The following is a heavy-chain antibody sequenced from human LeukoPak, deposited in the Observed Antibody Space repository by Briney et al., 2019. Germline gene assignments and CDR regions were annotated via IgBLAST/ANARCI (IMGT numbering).Heavy chain of an antibody. CDR1: GGSISSSSDY. V-gene: IGHV3-7*01. D-gene: IGHD3-10*02. Sequence: ETLSLTCTVSGGSISSSSDYWGWIRQAPGKGLEWVANIKQDGSEQYYVDSVKGRFTISRDNAKNSLYLQMNSLRAEDTAVYYCAELGITMIGGVWGKGTTVTISS. CDR3: AELGITMIGGV. CDR2: IKQDGSEQ. J-gene: IGHJ6*04.